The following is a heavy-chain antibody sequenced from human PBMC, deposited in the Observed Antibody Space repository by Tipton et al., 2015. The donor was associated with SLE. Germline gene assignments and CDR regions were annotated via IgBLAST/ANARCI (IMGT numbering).Heavy chain of an antibody. CDR3: ARDPRYSSSSGGD. Sequence: TLSLTCTVSGDSTNSGSYYWSWIRQPAGKGLEWIGRIYTSGSTNYNPSLKSRVTISVDTSKNQFSLKLSSVTAADTAVYYCARDPRYSSSSGGDWGQGTLVTVSS. CDR1: GDSTNSGSYY. D-gene: IGHD6-6*01. J-gene: IGHJ1*01. V-gene: IGHV4-61*02. CDR2: IYTSGST.